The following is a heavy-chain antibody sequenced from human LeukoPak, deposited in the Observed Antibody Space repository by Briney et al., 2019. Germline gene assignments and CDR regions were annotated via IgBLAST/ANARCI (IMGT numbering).Heavy chain of an antibody. J-gene: IGHJ3*02. CDR1: GFTFSSYA. V-gene: IGHV3-23*01. CDR2: ISGSGGST. D-gene: IGHD3-10*01. Sequence: PGGSLRLSCAASGFTFSSYAMSWVRQAPGKGLEWVSAISGSGGSTYYADSVKGRFTISRDHSKNTLYLQMNSLRAEDTAVYYCAKDIWFGELYYAFDIWGQGTMVTVSS. CDR3: AKDIWFGELYYAFDI.